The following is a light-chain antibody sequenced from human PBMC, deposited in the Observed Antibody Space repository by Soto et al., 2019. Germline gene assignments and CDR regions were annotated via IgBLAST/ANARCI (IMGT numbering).Light chain of an antibody. Sequence: QSVLTQPASVSGSPGQSITISCTGTSSDVGAYDFVSWYQQHPDKAPKLMIYEVSNRPSGVSNRFSGSKSVNTATLTISGLQAEDEADYYCSSYTSSSTRVFGPGTTVTVL. CDR3: SSYTSSSTRV. CDR1: SSDVGAYDF. V-gene: IGLV2-14*03. CDR2: EVS. J-gene: IGLJ1*01.